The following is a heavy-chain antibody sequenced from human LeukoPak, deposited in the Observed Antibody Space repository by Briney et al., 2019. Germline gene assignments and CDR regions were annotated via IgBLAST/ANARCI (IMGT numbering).Heavy chain of an antibody. J-gene: IGHJ4*02. V-gene: IGHV3-7*01. CDR2: IKQDGSKK. CDR3: ARELSMVRGVNDY. CDR1: GFPFSSYW. Sequence: GGSLRLSCVASGFPFSSYWMTWVRQAPGKGLEWVANIKQDGSKKSYVDSVKGRFTISRDNAKNSLYLQMNSLRAEDTAVYYCARELSMVRGVNDYWGQGTLVTVSS. D-gene: IGHD3-10*01.